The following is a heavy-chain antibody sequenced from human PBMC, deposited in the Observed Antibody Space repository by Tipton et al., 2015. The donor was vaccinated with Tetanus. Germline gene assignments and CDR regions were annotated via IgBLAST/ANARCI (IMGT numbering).Heavy chain of an antibody. Sequence: QLVQSGGGLVKPGGSLRLSCAASGFIFSTYSMNWVRQAPGKGLEWVAHIDTTPGKVHYADSVEGRFTVSRDNGENSLYLQMNSLRDEDTAVYYCARDLDYHPTSAWYDAFDLWGQGTLVTVSS. D-gene: IGHD1-26*01. CDR1: GFIFSTYS. V-gene: IGHV3-21*05. CDR3: ARDLDYHPTSAWYDAFDL. CDR2: IDTTPGKV. J-gene: IGHJ3*01.